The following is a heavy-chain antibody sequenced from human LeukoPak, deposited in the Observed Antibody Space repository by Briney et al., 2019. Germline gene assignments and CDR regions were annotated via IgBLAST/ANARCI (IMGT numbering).Heavy chain of an antibody. CDR3: ASHTVVVTATHDAFAF. V-gene: IGHV3-23*01. J-gene: IGHJ3*01. D-gene: IGHD2-21*02. CDR2: INGGNDAT. Sequence: GGSLRLSCAASGFTVFNYAMAWVRQAPGKGLEWVSAINGGNDATNYANSVKGRFTISRDNSKNSLYLQMNSLRAEDTAVYYCASHTVVVTATHDAFAFWGQGTMVTVSS. CDR1: GFTVFNYA.